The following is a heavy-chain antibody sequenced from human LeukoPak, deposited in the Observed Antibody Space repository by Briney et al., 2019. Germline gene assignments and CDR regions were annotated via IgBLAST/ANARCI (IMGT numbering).Heavy chain of an antibody. CDR2: ISCSSTYT. CDR3: ARVPGDCSSTSCFDRYFDY. J-gene: IGHJ4*02. V-gene: IGHV3-11*06. CDR1: GFTFSDYY. Sequence: GGSLRLSCAASGFTFSDYYMSWIRQAPGKGLEWVSYISCSSTYTDYADSVKGRFTISRDNAKNSLYLQMNSLRAEDTAVYYCARVPGDCSSTSCFDRYFDYWGQGTLVTV. D-gene: IGHD2-2*01.